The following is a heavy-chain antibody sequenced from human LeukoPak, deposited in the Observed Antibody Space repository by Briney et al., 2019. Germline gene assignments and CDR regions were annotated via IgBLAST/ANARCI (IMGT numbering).Heavy chain of an antibody. CDR1: GYTFTGYY. CDR2: IIPLFGTA. Sequence: ASVKVSCKASGYTFTGYYMHWVRQAPGQGLEWMGGIIPLFGTANYAQKFQGRVSITADDSTRTAYMELRRLRSEDTAVYYCARDGDWFDPWGQGTPVTVSS. CDR3: ARDGDWFDP. J-gene: IGHJ5*02. V-gene: IGHV1-69*13.